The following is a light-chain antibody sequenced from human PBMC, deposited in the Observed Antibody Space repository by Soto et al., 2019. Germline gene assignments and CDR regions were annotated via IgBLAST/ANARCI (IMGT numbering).Light chain of an antibody. V-gene: IGKV3-15*01. CDR3: QQYNDWPPRLT. CDR2: VAS. CDR1: QSLTRN. Sequence: ERVTLSCRASQSLTRNLARYQHKPGQSPRLLIYVASTRATGIPARFSGSGSGTEFTRTIASMQSEEFAGYYCQQYNDWPPRLTFGGGTKVEIK. J-gene: IGKJ4*01.